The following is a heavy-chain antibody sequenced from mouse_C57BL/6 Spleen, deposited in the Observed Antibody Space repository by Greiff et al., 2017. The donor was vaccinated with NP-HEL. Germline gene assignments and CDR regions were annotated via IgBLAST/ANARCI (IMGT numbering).Heavy chain of an antibody. CDR3: TRVGLPTWFAY. Sequence: VQLQQSGTVLARPGASVKMSCKTSGYTFPSYWMHWVKQRPGQGLEWIGAIYPGNSDTSYNQKFKGKAKRTAVTSASTAYMELSSLTNEDSAVYYCTRVGLPTWFAYGGQGTLVTVSA. V-gene: IGHV1-5*01. CDR1: GYTFPSYW. D-gene: IGHD2-2*01. J-gene: IGHJ3*01. CDR2: IYPGNSDT.